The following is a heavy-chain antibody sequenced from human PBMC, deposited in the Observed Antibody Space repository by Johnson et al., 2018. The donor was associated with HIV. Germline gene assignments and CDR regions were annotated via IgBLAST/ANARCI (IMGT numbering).Heavy chain of an antibody. CDR3: AREMGWEDAFDI. V-gene: IGHV3-33*01. CDR1: GFTFSSYG. Sequence: QVQLVESGGGVVQPGTSLRLSCVPSGFTFSSYGMHWVRQAPGKGLEWVATTWFDGTNQYYADSVKGRSTISRDNFKKTVHLQMNSLRAEDTAVYYCAREMGWEDAFDIWGQGTMVTVSS. CDR2: TWFDGTNQ. D-gene: IGHD6-19*01. J-gene: IGHJ3*02.